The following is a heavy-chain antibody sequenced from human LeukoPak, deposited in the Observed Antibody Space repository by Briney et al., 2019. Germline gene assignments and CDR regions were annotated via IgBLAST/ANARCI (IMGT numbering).Heavy chain of an antibody. D-gene: IGHD3-10*01. CDR1: GFTFSSYA. J-gene: IGHJ5*02. CDR2: ISYDGSNK. Sequence: GGSLRLSCAASGFTFSSYAMHWVRQAPGKGLEWVAVISYDGSNKYYADSVKGRLTISRDNSKNTLYLQMNSLRAEDTAVYYCAKRLWFGELSPWGQGTLVTVSS. V-gene: IGHV3-30-3*02. CDR3: AKRLWFGELSP.